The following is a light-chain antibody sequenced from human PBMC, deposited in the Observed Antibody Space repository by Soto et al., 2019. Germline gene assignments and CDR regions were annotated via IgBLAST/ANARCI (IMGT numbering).Light chain of an antibody. CDR1: QGISSA. CDR2: DAS. V-gene: IGKV1D-13*01. Sequence: AIQLTQSPSSLSASVGDRVTITCRASQGISSALAWYQHKPGKAPKLLIYDASSLESGVPSRFSGSGSGTDFTLATSSLQPEYFATYYCQQFNNYPLTFGGGTKVEIK. J-gene: IGKJ4*01. CDR3: QQFNNYPLT.